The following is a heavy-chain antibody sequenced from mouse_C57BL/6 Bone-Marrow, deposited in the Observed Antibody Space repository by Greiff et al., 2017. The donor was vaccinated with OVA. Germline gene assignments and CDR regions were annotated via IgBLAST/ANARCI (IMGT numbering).Heavy chain of an antibody. J-gene: IGHJ2*01. Sequence: LQESGAELVRPGASVTLSCKASGYTFTDYEMHWVKQTPVHGLEWIGAIDPETGGTAYNQKFKGKAILTADKSSSTAYMELRSLTSEDSAVYYCTRGATTVVAPFDYWGQGTTLTVSS. CDR3: TRGATTVVAPFDY. CDR1: GYTFTDYE. D-gene: IGHD1-1*01. V-gene: IGHV1-15*01. CDR2: IDPETGGT.